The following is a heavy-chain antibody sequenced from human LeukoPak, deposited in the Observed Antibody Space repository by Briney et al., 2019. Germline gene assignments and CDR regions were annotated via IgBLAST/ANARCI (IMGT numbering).Heavy chain of an antibody. Sequence: SLTVSCMASGGTFRSYAISWVRQAPGQGLEWMGGIIPIFGTANYAQKFQGRVTITADESTSTAYMELSSLRSEDTAVYYCARDQGYRYGYGDFDYWGQGTLVTVSS. CDR3: ARDQGYRYGYGDFDY. CDR1: GGTFRSYA. J-gene: IGHJ4*02. CDR2: IIPIFGTA. D-gene: IGHD5-18*01. V-gene: IGHV1-69*01.